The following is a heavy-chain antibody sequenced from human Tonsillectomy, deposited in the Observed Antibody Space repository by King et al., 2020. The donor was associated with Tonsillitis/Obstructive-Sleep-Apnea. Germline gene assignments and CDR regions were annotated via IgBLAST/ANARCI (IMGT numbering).Heavy chain of an antibody. CDR1: GGSISSSNW. CDR2: IYHSGST. V-gene: IGHV4-4*02. Sequence: VQLQESGPGLVKPSGTLSLTCAVSGGSISSSNWWSWVRQPPGKGLEWIGEIYHSGSTNYNPSLKSRVTISVDKSKNQFSLKLSSVTAPDTAVYYCARGVVLGYCSGGSCYGVDWFDPWGQGTLVTVSS. D-gene: IGHD2-15*01. CDR3: ARGVVLGYCSGGSCYGVDWFDP. J-gene: IGHJ5*02.